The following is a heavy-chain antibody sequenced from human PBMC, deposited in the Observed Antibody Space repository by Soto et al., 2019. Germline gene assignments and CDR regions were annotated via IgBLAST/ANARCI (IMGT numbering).Heavy chain of an antibody. J-gene: IGHJ4*02. V-gene: IGHV3-23*01. D-gene: IGHD6-19*01. CDR1: GFTFSSYA. CDR3: ASRSSGWYFEY. CDR2: ISGSGGST. Sequence: EVQLLESGGGLVQPGGSLRLSCAASGFTFSSYAMNWVRQAPGKGMEWVSVISGSGGSTYYADSVKGRFTISRDNSKNTLYLQLNSMRAEETAVYYCASRSSGWYFEYWGQGTLVTVSS.